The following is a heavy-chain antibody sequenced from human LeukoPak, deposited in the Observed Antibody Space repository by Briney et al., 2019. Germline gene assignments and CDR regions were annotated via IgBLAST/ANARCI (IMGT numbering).Heavy chain of an antibody. CDR3: ARNHYYGSGRLPPYFDY. CDR2: IYYSRST. D-gene: IGHD3-10*01. Sequence: PSETLSLTCTVSGGSISSSSYYWGWIRQPPGKGLEWIGSIYYSRSTYYNPSLKSRVTISVDTSKNQFSLKLSSVTAADTAVYYCARNHYYGSGRLPPYFDYWGQGTLVTVSS. CDR1: GGSISSSSYY. J-gene: IGHJ4*02. V-gene: IGHV4-39*01.